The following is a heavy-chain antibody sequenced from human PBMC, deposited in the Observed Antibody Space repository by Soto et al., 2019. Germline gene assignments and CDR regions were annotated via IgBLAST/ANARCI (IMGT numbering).Heavy chain of an antibody. J-gene: IGHJ6*02. CDR3: ARDGGYCTSSSCYAPYYGMDV. CDR1: GFTFSSYA. V-gene: IGHV3-64*01. CDR2: ISSNGGST. Sequence: EVQLAESGGGLVQPGASLRLSCAASGFTFSSYAMHWVRQAPGKGLDYVSAISSNGGSTYYANSVKGRFTISRDNSKNTLYLQMGSLRAEDMAVYYCARDGGYCTSSSCYAPYYGMDVWGQGTTVTVSS. D-gene: IGHD2-2*03.